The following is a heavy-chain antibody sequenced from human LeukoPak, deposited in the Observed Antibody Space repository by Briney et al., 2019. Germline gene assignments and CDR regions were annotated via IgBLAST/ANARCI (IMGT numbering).Heavy chain of an antibody. J-gene: IGHJ6*02. CDR1: GFTFSSYG. CDR3: ARDLTGSSWSYYYYYYGMDV. CDR2: IWYDGSNK. Sequence: GGSLRLSCAASGFTFSSYGMHWVRQAPGKGLEWVAVIWYDGSNKYYADSVKGRFTISRDNAKNSLYLQMNSLRAEDTAVYYCARDLTGSSWSYYYYYYGMDVWGQGTTVTVSS. V-gene: IGHV3-33*01. D-gene: IGHD6-13*01.